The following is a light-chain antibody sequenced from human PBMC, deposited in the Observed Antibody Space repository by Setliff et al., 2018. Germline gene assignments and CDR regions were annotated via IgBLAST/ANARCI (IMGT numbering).Light chain of an antibody. CDR2: GVS. J-gene: IGLJ1*01. V-gene: IGLV2-14*01. CDR1: SSDVGGYNY. Sequence: QSALTQPASVSGSPGQSITISCTGTSSDVGGYNYVSRYQQHPGKAPKLMIYGVSSRPSGVSNRFSGSKSDNTASLTISGLQTEDEADYYCGSYTSTSTLFVFGSGTKVTVL. CDR3: GSYTSTSTLFV.